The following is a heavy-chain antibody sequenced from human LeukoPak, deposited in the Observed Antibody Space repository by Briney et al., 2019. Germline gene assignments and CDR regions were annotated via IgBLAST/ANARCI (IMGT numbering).Heavy chain of an antibody. CDR2: ISFDGSNK. D-gene: IGHD3-16*02. V-gene: IGHV3-30*18. CDR1: GFTFSSYG. CDR3: AKGPIYNIVTASRKTHNDFDI. J-gene: IGHJ3*02. Sequence: GGSLRLSCAASGFTFSSYGMHWVRQAPGKGLEWVALISFDGSNKYYADSVKGRFTISRDNSKNTLYLQMNSLRAEDTAVYYCAKGPIYNIVTASRKTHNDFDISGQGTMVTVSS.